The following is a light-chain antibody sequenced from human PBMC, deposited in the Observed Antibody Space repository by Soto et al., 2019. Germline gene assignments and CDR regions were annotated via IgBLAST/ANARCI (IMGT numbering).Light chain of an antibody. CDR2: DAY. J-gene: IGKJ2*02. V-gene: IGKV3-11*01. Sequence: EVVLTQSPDTLSLSPGETATLSCRASQSVDRYVAWYQQKVGQAPRLLLYDAYTRATGVGARFTGSGSATYNSLNITSLEPEDFAVYFWQQRGKWPSTCGPGTKVEMK. CDR3: QQRGKWPST. CDR1: QSVDRY.